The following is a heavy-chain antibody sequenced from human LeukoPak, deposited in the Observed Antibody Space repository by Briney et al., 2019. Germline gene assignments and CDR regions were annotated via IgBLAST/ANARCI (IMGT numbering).Heavy chain of an antibody. CDR2: ITPDSGGT. V-gene: IGHV1-2*02. CDR3: ARDQYSSGSYLF. Sequence: ASVKVCCKTSGYSFSGYSIHWVRQAPGQGLEWMGWITPDSGGTNSARKFQGRVTLTRDTSISTAYMELTRLTSDDTAVYYCARDQYSSGSYLFWGQGTMVTVSS. D-gene: IGHD6-19*01. CDR1: GYSFSGYS. J-gene: IGHJ3*01.